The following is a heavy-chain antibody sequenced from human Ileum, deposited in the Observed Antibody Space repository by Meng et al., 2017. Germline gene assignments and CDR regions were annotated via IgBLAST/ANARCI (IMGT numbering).Heavy chain of an antibody. J-gene: IGHJ4*02. Sequence: LSCTVSGGSISGYYWSWIRQAPGKRLEWIGYIYYSGSTEYNPSLKSRLTISVDTSKNQFYLKLSSLTAADTAVYYCARVLHSGNSDYWGQRTLVTVSS. CDR3: ARVLHSGNSDY. CDR2: IYYSGST. CDR1: GGSISGYY. D-gene: IGHD3-10*01. V-gene: IGHV4-59*01.